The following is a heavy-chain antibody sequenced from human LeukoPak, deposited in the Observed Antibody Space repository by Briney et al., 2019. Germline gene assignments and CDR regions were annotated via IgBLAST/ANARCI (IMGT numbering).Heavy chain of an antibody. CDR1: GFTFSDYA. D-gene: IGHD1/OR15-1a*01. V-gene: IGHV3-9*01. CDR2: SSWNSSTI. J-gene: IGHJ3*01. CDR3: AKDMAVGTTPRVYAFDV. Sequence: GRSLRLSCAASGFTFSDYAMHWVRQVPGKGLEWVGGSSWNSSTIAYGDSVKGRATISRDNARNSLYLEVNSLRVEDTALYYCAKDMAVGTTPRVYAFDVWGQGSLVTVSS.